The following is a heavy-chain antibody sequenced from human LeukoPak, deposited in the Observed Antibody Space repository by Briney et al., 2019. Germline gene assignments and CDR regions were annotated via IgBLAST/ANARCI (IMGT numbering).Heavy chain of an antibody. CDR2: ISSSGSTI. CDR3: ARDRRYSGSYPDY. D-gene: IGHD1-26*01. V-gene: IGHV3-11*04. CDR1: GFTFSDYY. Sequence: GGSLRLSCAASGFTFSDYYMSWIRQAPGKGLEWVSYISSSGSTIYYADSVKGRFTISRDNSKNTLYLQMNSLRAEDTAVYYCARDRRYSGSYPDYWGQGTLVTVSS. J-gene: IGHJ4*02.